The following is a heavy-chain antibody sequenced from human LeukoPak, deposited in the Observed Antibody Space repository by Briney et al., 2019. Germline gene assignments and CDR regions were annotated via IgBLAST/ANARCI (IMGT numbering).Heavy chain of an antibody. J-gene: IGHJ5*02. D-gene: IGHD3-16*01. V-gene: IGHV5-51*01. CDR3: ASSPYALGPFDP. CDR1: GYSFTSYW. Sequence: GESLKISCKDSGYSFTSYWIGGVRQMAGKGLEGMGIIYPGDSDTRYSPSFQGQVTISADKSISTAYLQWSSLKASDTAMYYCASSPYALGPFDPWGQGTLVTVSS. CDR2: IYPGDSDT.